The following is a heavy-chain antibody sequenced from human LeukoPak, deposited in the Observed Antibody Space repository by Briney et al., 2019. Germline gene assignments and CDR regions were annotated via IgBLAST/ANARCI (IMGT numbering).Heavy chain of an antibody. J-gene: IGHJ4*02. V-gene: IGHV3-49*04. CDR3: TRAPHPRCSSSGCYLDY. D-gene: IGHD2-2*01. Sequence: PGGSLRLSSSTSGFTFGDYAMSWVRRAPGKGLEWVGFIQAKAYGGATKYAASVNGRFSISRDDSQSIANLQMNDLKTEDTAVYYCTRAPHPRCSSSGCYLDYWGQGTLVTVSS. CDR2: IQAKAYGGAT. CDR1: GFTFGDYA.